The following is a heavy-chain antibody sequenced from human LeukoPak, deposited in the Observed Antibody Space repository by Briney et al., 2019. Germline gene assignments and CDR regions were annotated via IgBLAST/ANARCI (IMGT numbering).Heavy chain of an antibody. D-gene: IGHD1-1*01. Sequence: SVKVSCKASGGTFSSYAISWVRQAPGQGLEWMGGIIPIFGTANYAQKFQGRVTITTDESTSTAYMELSSLRSEDTAVYYCAKYNWNDVRDYYMDVWGKGTTVTVSS. CDR3: AKYNWNDVRDYYMDV. V-gene: IGHV1-69*05. CDR2: IIPIFGTA. CDR1: GGTFSSYA. J-gene: IGHJ6*03.